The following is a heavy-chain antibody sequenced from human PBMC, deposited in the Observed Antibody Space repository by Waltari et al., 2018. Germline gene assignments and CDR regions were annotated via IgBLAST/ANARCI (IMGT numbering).Heavy chain of an antibody. J-gene: IGHJ1*01. Sequence: EVQLVESGGGLVQPGGSLNISCGVPGFRVSKYALLWVGQAQGKGLEWVSGIRGAGENSYYADSVKGRFTISRDNSKNILFLQMNSLRAEDTAVYYCAKDQGYAGKDGDLRHWGQGSLVSVSS. V-gene: IGHV3-23*04. CDR2: IRGAGENS. CDR3: AKDQGYAGKDGDLRH. CDR1: GFRVSKYA. D-gene: IGHD2-2*01.